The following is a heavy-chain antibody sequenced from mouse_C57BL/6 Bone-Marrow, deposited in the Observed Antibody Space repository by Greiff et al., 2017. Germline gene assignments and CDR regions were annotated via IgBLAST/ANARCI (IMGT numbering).Heavy chain of an antibody. CDR1: GYSFTGYY. V-gene: IGHV1-42*01. CDR3: ARGMTAQASFAY. J-gene: IGHJ3*01. CDR2: IIPSTGGT. Sequence: VQLQQSGPELVKPGASVKISCKASGYSFTGYYMNWVKQSPEKSLEGIGEIIPSTGGTTYNQKFKAKATLTVDKSSSTAYMQLKSLTSEDSAVYYCARGMTAQASFAYWGQGTLVTVSA. D-gene: IGHD3-2*02.